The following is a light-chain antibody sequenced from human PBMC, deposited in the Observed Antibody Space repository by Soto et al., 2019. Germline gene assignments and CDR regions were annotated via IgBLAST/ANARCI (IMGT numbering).Light chain of an antibody. J-gene: IGKJ4*01. CDR2: GAS. Sequence: EIVLTQSPGTLSLSPGERATLSCRASQSVSSSYLAWYQQKPGQAPRLLMYGASSRAIHTPDRFSGTGSGTDFTLTISRLEPEDFAVYYCQQFSSYPLTFGGGTKVDIK. CDR1: QSVSSSY. V-gene: IGKV3-20*01. CDR3: QQFSSYPLT.